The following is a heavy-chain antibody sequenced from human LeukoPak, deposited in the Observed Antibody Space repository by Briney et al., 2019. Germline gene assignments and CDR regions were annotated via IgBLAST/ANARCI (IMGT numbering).Heavy chain of an antibody. CDR3: AKGYYDILTDYFHNWFNP. D-gene: IGHD3-9*01. CDR2: IYSGGST. J-gene: IGHJ5*02. V-gene: IGHV3-53*01. CDR1: GFTVSSNY. Sequence: PGGSLRLSCAASGFTVSSNYISWVRQAPGKGLEWVSVIYSGGSTYYADSVKGRFTISRDNSKNTLYLQMNSLRADDTAVYYCAKGYYDILTDYFHNWFNPWGQGTLVIVSS.